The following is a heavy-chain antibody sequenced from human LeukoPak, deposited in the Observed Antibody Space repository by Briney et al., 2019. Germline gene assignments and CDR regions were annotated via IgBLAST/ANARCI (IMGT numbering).Heavy chain of an antibody. CDR1: GFTFSSYW. V-gene: IGHV3-7*01. D-gene: IGHD2-2*01. J-gene: IGHJ6*04. CDR3: ARMPRGPDV. CDR2: IKQDGSEK. Sequence: GGPLRLSCAASGFTFSSYWMLWVRQAPGKGLEWVASIKQDGSEKYYVDSMKGRFTISRDNAKNSLYLQMNSLRAEDTAVYYCARMPRGPDVWGKGTTVTVSS.